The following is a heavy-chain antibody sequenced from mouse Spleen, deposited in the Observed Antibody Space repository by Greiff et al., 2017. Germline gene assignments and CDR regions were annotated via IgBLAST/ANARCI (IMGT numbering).Heavy chain of an antibody. D-gene: IGHD1-1*01. CDR3: ARRGLVALDY. Sequence: QVQLQQPGAELVKPGASVKLSCKASGYTFTSYWMQWVKQRPGQGLEWIGEIDPSDSYTNYNQKFKGKATLTVDTSSSTAYMQLSSLTSEDSAVYYCARRGLVALDYWGQGTTLTVSS. CDR2: IDPSDSYT. J-gene: IGHJ2*01. V-gene: IGHV1-50*01. CDR1: GYTFTSYW.